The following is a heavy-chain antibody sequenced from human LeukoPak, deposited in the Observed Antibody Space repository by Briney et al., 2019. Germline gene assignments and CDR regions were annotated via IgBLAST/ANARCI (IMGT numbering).Heavy chain of an antibody. D-gene: IGHD3-22*01. CDR3: ARDSPPDSSGYYYVSGAFDI. J-gene: IGHJ3*02. CDR1: GGSISSYY. CDR2: IYYSGST. Sequence: SETLSLTCTVSGGSISSYYWSWIRQPPGKGLEWIGYIYYSGSTDYNPSPKSRVTISVDTSKNQFSLKLSSVTAADTAVYYCARDSPPDSSGYYYVSGAFDIWGQGTMVTVSS. V-gene: IGHV4-59*01.